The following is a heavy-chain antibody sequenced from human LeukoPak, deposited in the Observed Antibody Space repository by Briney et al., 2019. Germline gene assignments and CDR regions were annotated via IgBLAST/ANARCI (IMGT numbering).Heavy chain of an antibody. CDR1: GGSISSYY. CDR2: IYYSGST. D-gene: IGHD4-11*01. CDR3: ARGDYTFDY. V-gene: IGHV4-59*12. J-gene: IGHJ4*02. Sequence: KASETLSLTCTVSGGSISSYYWSWIRQPPGKGLEWIGYIYYSGSTNYNPSLKSRVTMSVDTSKNQFSLKLSSVTAADTAVYYCARGDYTFDYWGQGTLVTVSS.